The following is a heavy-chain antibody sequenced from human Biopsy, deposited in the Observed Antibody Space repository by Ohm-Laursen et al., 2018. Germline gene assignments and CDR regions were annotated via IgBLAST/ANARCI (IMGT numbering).Heavy chain of an antibody. CDR1: GYAVNDYF. J-gene: IGHJ5*01. Sequence: SVKVSCKGSGYAVNDYFLHWLRQAPGQGPEWMGGISPNSGGTNYAQKFQGRVTMTTDTSTSTVYLELRRLTSDDTAVFYCARELGDFWGGRQFDFWGQGTLVTVSS. D-gene: IGHD3-3*01. CDR3: ARELGDFWGGRQFDF. CDR2: ISPNSGGT. V-gene: IGHV1-2*02.